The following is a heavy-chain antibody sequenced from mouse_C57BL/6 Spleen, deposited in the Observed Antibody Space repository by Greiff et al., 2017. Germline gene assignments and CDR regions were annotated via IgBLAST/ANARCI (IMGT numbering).Heavy chain of an antibody. D-gene: IGHD2-4*01. V-gene: IGHV1-9*01. Sequence: QVQLKQSGAELMKPGASVKLSCKATGYTFTGYWIEWVKQRPGHGLEWIGEILPGSGSTNYNEKFKGKATFTADTSSNTAYMQLSSLTTEDSAIYYCARREVYDDYDDWFAYWGQGTLVTVSA. CDR1: GYTFTGYW. CDR2: ILPGSGST. CDR3: ARREVYDDYDDWFAY. J-gene: IGHJ3*01.